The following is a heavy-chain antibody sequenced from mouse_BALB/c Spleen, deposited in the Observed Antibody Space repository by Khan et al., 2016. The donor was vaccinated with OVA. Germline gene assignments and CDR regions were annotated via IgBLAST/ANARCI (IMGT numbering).Heavy chain of an antibody. Sequence: QVQLKESGPGLVQPSQSLSITCTVSGFSLTNFGVHWVRQSHGKGLEWLGVIWSGGSTDYNAAYKSRLSISTDNTKSHVFFKMNSLQANDTATYYCARREYLMTWFAYWGQGTLVTVSA. CDR3: ARREYLMTWFAY. CDR1: GFSLTNFG. J-gene: IGHJ3*01. CDR2: IWSGGST. V-gene: IGHV2-2*02.